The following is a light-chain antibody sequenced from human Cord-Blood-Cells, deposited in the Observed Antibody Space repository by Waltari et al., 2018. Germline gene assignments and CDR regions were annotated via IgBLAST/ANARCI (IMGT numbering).Light chain of an antibody. Sequence: QSALTQPASESGSPGQSIPLSCTGTSCDVGSYNLVSWYQQHPGKAPKLMIYEGSKRPSGVSNRFSGSKSGNTASLTISGLQAEDEADYYCCSYAGSSTWVFGGGTKLTVL. V-gene: IGLV2-23*01. CDR2: EGS. CDR3: CSYAGSSTWV. J-gene: IGLJ3*02. CDR1: SCDVGSYNL.